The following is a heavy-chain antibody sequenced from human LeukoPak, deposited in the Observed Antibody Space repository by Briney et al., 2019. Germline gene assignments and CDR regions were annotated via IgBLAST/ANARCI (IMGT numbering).Heavy chain of an antibody. CDR3: ARVGGYNYGPTFDY. CDR2: ISSNGDTT. J-gene: IGHJ4*02. V-gene: IGHV3-64*01. Sequence: PGGSLRLSCAASGFTFSSYAFHWVRQAPGKGLEYVSAISSNGDTTYYANSVKGRFTISRDNSKNTLYLQMGSLRTEDMAVYYCARVGGYNYGPTFDYWGQGTLVTVSS. D-gene: IGHD5-18*01. CDR1: GFTFSSYA.